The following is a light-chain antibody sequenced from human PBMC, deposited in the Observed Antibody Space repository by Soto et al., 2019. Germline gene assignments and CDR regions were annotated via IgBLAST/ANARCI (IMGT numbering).Light chain of an antibody. J-gene: IGKJ1*01. Sequence: DIQMTQSPSSLSASVGDRVTVTCRASQGISNSLAWYQHIPGKVPKVPIHAASTLQSGVPSRYSGSGSGTNFTLPISSLQPEDVATCCCQKYNSAPSWTFGQGTKVEIK. CDR3: QKYNSAPSWT. CDR1: QGISNS. V-gene: IGKV1-27*01. CDR2: AAS.